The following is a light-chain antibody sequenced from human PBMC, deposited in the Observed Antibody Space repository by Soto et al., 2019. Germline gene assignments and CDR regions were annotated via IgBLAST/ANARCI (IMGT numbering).Light chain of an antibody. CDR2: DAS. CDR3: QQRSNWPWT. J-gene: IGKJ1*01. CDR1: QSVSSF. Sequence: EIVLTQSPATLSLSPGERATLSCRASQSVSSFLVWYQQKPGQAPRLLISDASNRATGIPGRFSGSGSGTDFSLTLSSLEPEDFAVYYCQQRSNWPWTFGQGTKVEIK. V-gene: IGKV3-11*01.